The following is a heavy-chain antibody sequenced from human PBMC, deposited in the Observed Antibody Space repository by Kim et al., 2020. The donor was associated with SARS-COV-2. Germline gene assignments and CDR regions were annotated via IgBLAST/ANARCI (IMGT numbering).Heavy chain of an antibody. CDR1: GDSLGSYF. CDR2: IYYTGRT. V-gene: IGHV4-59*13. J-gene: IGHJ4*02. Sequence: SETLSLTCSVSGDSLGSYFWTWIRQPLGKGLECIGYIYYTGRTKFNPSLKSRVSMSVDTSKNQFSLNLTSVNSADTAVYYCARGFEMAVDRWGQGTLVTV. D-gene: IGHD3-9*01. CDR3: ARGFEMAVDR.